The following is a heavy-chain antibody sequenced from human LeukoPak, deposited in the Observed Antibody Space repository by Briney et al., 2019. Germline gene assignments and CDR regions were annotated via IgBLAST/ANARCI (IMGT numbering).Heavy chain of an antibody. J-gene: IGHJ4*02. CDR3: ARIPGGDCYYDY. D-gene: IGHD2-21*02. Sequence: GGSLRLSCAASGFTFSSYWMSWVRQAPGKGLEWVSSISSSSSYIYYADSVKGRFTISRDNSKNTLYLQMNSLRAEDTAVYYCARIPGGDCYYDYWGQGTLVTVSS. CDR2: ISSSSSYI. V-gene: IGHV3-21*04. CDR1: GFTFSSYW.